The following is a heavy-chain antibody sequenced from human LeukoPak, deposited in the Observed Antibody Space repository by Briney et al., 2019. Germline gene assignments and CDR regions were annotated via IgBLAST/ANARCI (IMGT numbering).Heavy chain of an antibody. CDR1: GYTFTSYG. D-gene: IGHD4-17*01. CDR2: ISAYNGNT. V-gene: IGHV1-18*01. J-gene: IGHJ6*02. CDR3: ARHHDYGDYVSYYYGMDV. Sequence: GASVKVSCKASGYTFTSYGISWVRQAPGQGLEWMGWISAYNGNTNYAQKLQGRVTMTTDTSTSTAYMELRNLRSDDTAVYYCARHHDYGDYVSYYYGMDVWGQGTTVTVS.